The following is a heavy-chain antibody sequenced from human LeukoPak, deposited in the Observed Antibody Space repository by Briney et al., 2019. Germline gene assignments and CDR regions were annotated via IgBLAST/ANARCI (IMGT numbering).Heavy chain of an antibody. J-gene: IGHJ5*02. D-gene: IGHD2-15*01. Sequence: ASVKVSCKASGYTFTSNALNWVRQSPGQGLEWMGWINTDSGNPTYAQGFTGRFVFSLDTSVGTAYLQINSLEAEDTAMYYCARGIGYCSDFSCHLDPWGQGTLVTVSS. CDR2: INTDSGNP. V-gene: IGHV7-4-1*02. CDR3: ARGIGYCSDFSCHLDP. CDR1: GYTFTSNA.